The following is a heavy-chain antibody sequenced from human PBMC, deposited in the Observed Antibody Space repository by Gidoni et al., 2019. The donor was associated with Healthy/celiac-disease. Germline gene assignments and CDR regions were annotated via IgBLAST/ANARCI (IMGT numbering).Heavy chain of an antibody. CDR3: ARDYYDSSGYYKNGNWFDP. CDR1: GGSISSGGYY. D-gene: IGHD3-22*01. Sequence: QVQLQESGPGLVKPSQTLSLTCTVSGGSISSGGYYWSWIRQHPGKGLEWIGYIYYSGSTYYNPSLKSRVTISVDTSKNQFSLKLSSVTAADTAVYYCARDYYDSSGYYKNGNWFDPWGQGTLVTVSS. CDR2: IYYSGST. V-gene: IGHV4-31*03. J-gene: IGHJ5*02.